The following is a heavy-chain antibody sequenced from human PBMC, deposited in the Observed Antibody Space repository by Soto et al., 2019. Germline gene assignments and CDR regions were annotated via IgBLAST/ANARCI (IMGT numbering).Heavy chain of an antibody. J-gene: IGHJ5*02. D-gene: IGHD4-4*01. CDR3: ARMTTVYNWIDP. Sequence: ASVKVSCKASGYTFTSYGISWVRQAPGQGLEWMGWISAYNGNTNYAQRFQGRVTMTTDTSTSTAYMELRSLRSDDTAVYYCARMTTVYNWIDPWGQGTLVTVST. CDR1: GYTFTSYG. CDR2: ISAYNGNT. V-gene: IGHV1-18*01.